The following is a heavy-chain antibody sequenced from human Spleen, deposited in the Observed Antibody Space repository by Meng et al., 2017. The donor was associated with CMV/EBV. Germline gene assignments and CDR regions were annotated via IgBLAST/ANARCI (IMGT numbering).Heavy chain of an antibody. D-gene: IGHD3-3*01. CDR1: YTFNSYG. Sequence: YTFNSYGISWVRQAPGQGLEWMGWISTYNGNTNYAQKLQGRVTMTTDTSTSTAYMELSRLRSDDTAVYYCARSITIFGVVIPNWFDPWGQGTLVTVSS. CDR2: ISTYNGNT. CDR3: ARSITIFGVVIPNWFDP. J-gene: IGHJ5*02. V-gene: IGHV1-18*01.